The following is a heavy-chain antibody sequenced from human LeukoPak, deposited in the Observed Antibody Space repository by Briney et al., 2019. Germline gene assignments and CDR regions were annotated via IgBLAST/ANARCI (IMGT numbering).Heavy chain of an antibody. CDR2: ISGSGGST. J-gene: IGHJ4*02. CDR1: GFTFSSYA. CDR3: AKDLRSSGWYVPFDY. V-gene: IGHV3-23*01. D-gene: IGHD6-19*01. Sequence: GGSLRLSCAASGFTFSSYAMSWVRQAPGKGLEWVSAISGSGGSTYYADAVKGRFTISRDNSKNTLDLQTNSLTADDTAVYYCAKDLRSSGWYVPFDYWGQGTLVTVSS.